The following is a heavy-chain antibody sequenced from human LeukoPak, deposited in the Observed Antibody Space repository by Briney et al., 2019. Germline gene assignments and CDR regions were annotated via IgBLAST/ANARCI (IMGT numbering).Heavy chain of an antibody. J-gene: IGHJ6*02. CDR1: GGTXSSYA. D-gene: IGHD2-21*02. V-gene: IGHV1-69*13. CDR3: ARVGGDFDYYYYGMDV. Sequence: SVKVSCKASGGTXSSYAISWVRQAPGQGLEWMGGIIPIFGTANYAQKFQGRVTITADESTSTAYMELSSLRSEDTAVYYCARVGGDFDYYYYGMDVWGQGTTVTVSS. CDR2: IIPIFGTA.